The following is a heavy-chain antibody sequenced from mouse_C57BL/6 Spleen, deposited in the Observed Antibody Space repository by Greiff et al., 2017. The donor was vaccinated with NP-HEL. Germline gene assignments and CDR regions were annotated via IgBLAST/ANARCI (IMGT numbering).Heavy chain of an antibody. V-gene: IGHV1-54*01. D-gene: IGHD2-3*01. CDR1: GYAFTNYL. J-gene: IGHJ3*01. CDR3: ARDGYPFAY. Sequence: VKLQKSGAELVRPGTSVKVSCKASGYAFTNYLIEWVKQRPGQGLEWIGVINPGSGGTNYNEKFKGKATLTADKSSSTAYMQLSSLTSEDSAVYFCARDGYPFAYWGQGTLVTVSA. CDR2: INPGSGGT.